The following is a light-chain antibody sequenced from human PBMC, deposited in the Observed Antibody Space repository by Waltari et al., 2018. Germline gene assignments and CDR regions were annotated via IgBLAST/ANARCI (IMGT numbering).Light chain of an antibody. CDR3: QQYNSFSPWT. CDR1: QSVLTW. V-gene: IGKV1-5*03. CDR2: KAS. J-gene: IGKJ1*01. Sequence: DMQMTQSPSTLSASVGDSVTITCRASQSVLTWLAWYQQKPGEAPKLLISKASTLESGVPSRFSGSGSGTEFTLTISSLQPDDFATYYCQQYNSFSPWTFGQGTRV.